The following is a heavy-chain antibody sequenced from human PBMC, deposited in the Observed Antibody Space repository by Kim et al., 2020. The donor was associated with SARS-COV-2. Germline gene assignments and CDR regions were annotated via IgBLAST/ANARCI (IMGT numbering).Heavy chain of an antibody. V-gene: IGHV3-33*01. CDR1: GFTFSSYG. Sequence: GGSLRLSCAASGFTFSSYGMHWVRQAPGKGLEWVAVIWYDGSNKYYADSVKGRFTISRDNSKNTLYLQMNSLRAEDTAVYYCASDYGGNSDWYFDLWGRGTLVTVSS. J-gene: IGHJ2*01. D-gene: IGHD4-17*01. CDR2: IWYDGSNK. CDR3: ASDYGGNSDWYFDL.